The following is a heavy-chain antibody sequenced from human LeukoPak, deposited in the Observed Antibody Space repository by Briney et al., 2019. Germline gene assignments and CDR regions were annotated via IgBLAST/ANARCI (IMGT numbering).Heavy chain of an antibody. CDR1: GFTFSGYS. D-gene: IGHD2-15*01. V-gene: IGHV3-23*01. CDR2: ISGSGGST. J-gene: IGHJ6*03. CDR3: AKADKGYCSGGSCYSGGYYYYMDV. Sequence: GGSLRLSCAASGFTFSGYSMNWVRQAPGKGLEWVSAISGSGGSTYYADSVKGRFTISRDNSKNTLYLQMNSLRAEDTAVYYCAKADKGYCSGGSCYSGGYYYYMDVWGKGTTVTISS.